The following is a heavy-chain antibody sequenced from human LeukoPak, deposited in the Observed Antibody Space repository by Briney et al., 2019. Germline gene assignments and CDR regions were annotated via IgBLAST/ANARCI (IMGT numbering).Heavy chain of an antibody. J-gene: IGHJ4*02. V-gene: IGHV4-4*02. CDR3: ARIADRVVVPAAHFDY. Sequence: SETLSLTCTVSGGSISSSNWWSWVRQPPGKGLEWIGEIYHSGSTNYNPSLKSRVTISVDKSKNQFSLKLSSVTAADTAVYYCARIADRVVVPAAHFDYWGQGTLVTVSS. CDR1: GGSISSSNW. D-gene: IGHD2-2*01. CDR2: IYHSGST.